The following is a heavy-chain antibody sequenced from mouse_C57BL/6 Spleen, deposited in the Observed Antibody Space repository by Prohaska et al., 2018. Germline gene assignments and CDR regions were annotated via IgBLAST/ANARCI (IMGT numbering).Heavy chain of an antibody. J-gene: IGHJ1*03. CDR3: VRDLTTVSGYFDV. CDR2: IRSKSSNYAT. D-gene: IGHD1-1*01. V-gene: IGHV10-3*01. CDR1: GFTFNTYA. Sequence: EVQLVESGGGLVQPKGSLKLSCAASGFTFNTYAMHWIRTAPGKGLNWVARIRSKSSNYATYYADSVKDRFTISRDDSQSMRYLQMNNLKTEDTAMYYCVRDLTTVSGYFDVWGTGTTVTVSS.